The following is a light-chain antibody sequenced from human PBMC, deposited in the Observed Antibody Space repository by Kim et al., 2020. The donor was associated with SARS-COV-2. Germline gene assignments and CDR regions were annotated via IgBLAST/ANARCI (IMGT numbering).Light chain of an antibody. J-gene: IGLJ2*01. CDR3: NSRDSSGNHVV. CDR2: GKN. V-gene: IGLV3-19*01. Sequence: VGKTDRNTCQGDSLRSYYASWYQQKPGQAPVLVIYGKNNRPSGIPDRFSGSSSGNTASLTITGAQAEDEADYYCNSRDSSGNHVVFGGGTQLTVL. CDR1: SLRSYY.